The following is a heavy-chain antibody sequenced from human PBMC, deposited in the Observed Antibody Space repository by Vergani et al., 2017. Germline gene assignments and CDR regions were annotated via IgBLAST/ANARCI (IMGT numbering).Heavy chain of an antibody. CDR1: GGSFSGYY. CDR2: INHSGST. V-gene: IGHV4-34*01. CDR3: ARDRSGAFDI. Sequence: QVQLQQWGAGLLKPSETLSLTCAVYGGSFSGYYWSWIRQPPGKGLEWIGEINHSGSTNYNPSLKSRVTISVDTSKNQFSLKLSSVTAADTAVYYCARDRSGAFDIWGQGTMVTVSS. J-gene: IGHJ3*02.